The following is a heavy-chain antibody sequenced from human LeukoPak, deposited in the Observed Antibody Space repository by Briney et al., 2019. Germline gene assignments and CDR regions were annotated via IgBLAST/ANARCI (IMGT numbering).Heavy chain of an antibody. CDR2: ISAYNGNT. D-gene: IGHD5-12*01. V-gene: IGHV1-18*01. J-gene: IGHJ6*03. CDR3: ARQLSGYENYYYYYYMDV. Sequence: ASVKVSCKASGYTFTSYGISWVRQAPGQGREWMGWISAYNGNTNYAQKLQGRVTMTTDTSTSTAYMELRSLRSDDTAVYYCARQLSGYENYYYYYYMDVWGKGTTVTVSS. CDR1: GYTFTSYG.